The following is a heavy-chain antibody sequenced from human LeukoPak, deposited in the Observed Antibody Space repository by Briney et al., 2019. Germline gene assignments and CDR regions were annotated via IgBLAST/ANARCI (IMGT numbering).Heavy chain of an antibody. D-gene: IGHD2-15*01. V-gene: IGHV3-23*01. J-gene: IGHJ3*02. CDR1: GFIFSGYA. Sequence: GGSLRLSCAASGFIFSGYAMSWVRQAPGKGLEWVSAINHSGYTTYYADSVKGRFTISRDNSRNTLYLQMNSLRAEDTAVYYCAKAPPPYCSGGSCFDAFDIWGQGTLVTVSS. CDR3: AKAPPPYCSGGSCFDAFDI. CDR2: INHSGYTT.